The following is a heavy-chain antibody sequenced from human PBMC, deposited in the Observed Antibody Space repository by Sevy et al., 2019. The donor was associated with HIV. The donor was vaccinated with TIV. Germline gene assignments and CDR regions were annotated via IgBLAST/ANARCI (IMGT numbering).Heavy chain of an antibody. J-gene: IGHJ6*02. CDR2: ISSSSNYI. V-gene: IGHV3-21*01. D-gene: IGHD2-15*01. CDR1: GFTFSSYN. CDR3: ARVVAYCSGGSCFPGYYYGMDV. Sequence: GGSLRLSCAASGFTFSSYNMNWVRQAPGKGLEWVSSISSSSNYIYYADSMKGRFTISRDNAKNSLYLQMNRLTAEDTAVYYCARVVAYCSGGSCFPGYYYGMDVWGQGTTVTVSS.